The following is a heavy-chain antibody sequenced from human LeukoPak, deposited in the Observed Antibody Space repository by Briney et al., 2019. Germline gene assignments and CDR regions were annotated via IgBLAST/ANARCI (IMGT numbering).Heavy chain of an antibody. CDR1: GGAISSYY. D-gene: IGHD2-15*01. CDR2: IYYSGST. CDR3: ARGVTLVVAVYYYYMDV. J-gene: IGHJ6*03. V-gene: IGHV4-59*12. Sequence: PSETLSLTCNVSGGAISSYYWSWIRQPPGKGLEWIGYIYYSGSTNYNPSLKSRVTVSVDTSKNQFSLKLSSVTAADTAVYYCARGVTLVVAVYYYYMDVWGKGTTVTVSS.